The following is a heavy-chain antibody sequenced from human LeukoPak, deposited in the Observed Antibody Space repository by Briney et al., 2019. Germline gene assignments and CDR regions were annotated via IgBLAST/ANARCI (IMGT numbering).Heavy chain of an antibody. J-gene: IGHJ4*02. D-gene: IGHD6-13*01. Sequence: VASVKVSCKASGYTFTNYYMNWVRQAPGQGLEWMGIINPSGGSTSYAQKFQGRVTVTRDTSTSTVYMELSSLRSEDTAMYYCTTAEYSNSWYFGYYFDYWGQGTLVTVSS. CDR2: INPSGGST. CDR1: GYTFTNYY. V-gene: IGHV1-46*01. CDR3: TTAEYSNSWYFGYYFDY.